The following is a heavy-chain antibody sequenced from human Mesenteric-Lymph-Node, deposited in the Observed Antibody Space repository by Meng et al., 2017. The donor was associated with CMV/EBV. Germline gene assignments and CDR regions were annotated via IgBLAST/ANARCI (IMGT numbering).Heavy chain of an antibody. D-gene: IGHD6-6*01. CDR1: GFTVSTNY. J-gene: IGHJ6*02. CDR2: IYTGGST. V-gene: IGHV3-53*01. Sequence: GESLKISCAASGFTVSTNYMSWVRQAPGKGLEWVSTIYTGGSTYYADSVKGRFTISRDNSKRTVYLQMSSLRAEDAAVYYCAKGHHGSSYYYHYGVDVWGQGTTVTVSS. CDR3: AKGHHGSSYYYHYGVDV.